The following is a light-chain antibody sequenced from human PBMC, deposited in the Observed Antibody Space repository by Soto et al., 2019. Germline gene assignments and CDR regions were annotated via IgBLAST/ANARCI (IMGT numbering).Light chain of an antibody. CDR1: SSNIGSNY. CDR2: SNN. V-gene: IGLV1-47*02. J-gene: IGLJ3*02. CDR3: AAWDGSLSGWV. Sequence: SVLTQPPSASGTPGQRVTISCSGSSSNIGSNYVYWYQQLPGTAPKLLIYSNNQRPSGVPDRFSGSKSGTSASLAISGLRSEDEADYYCAAWDGSLSGWVFGGGTQLTVL.